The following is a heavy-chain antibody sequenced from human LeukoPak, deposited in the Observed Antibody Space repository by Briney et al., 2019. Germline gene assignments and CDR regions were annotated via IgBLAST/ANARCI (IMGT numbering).Heavy chain of an antibody. Sequence: GGSLRLYCAASGFTFSWYWMSWVRQAPGKGLEWVAVIWYDGSNKYYADSVKGRFTISRDNSKNTLYLQMNSLRAEDTAVYYCAKDLVAGSWFGSFQHWGQGTLVTVSS. V-gene: IGHV3-33*06. D-gene: IGHD6-19*01. CDR3: AKDLVAGSWFGSFQH. J-gene: IGHJ1*01. CDR2: IWYDGSNK. CDR1: GFTFSWYW.